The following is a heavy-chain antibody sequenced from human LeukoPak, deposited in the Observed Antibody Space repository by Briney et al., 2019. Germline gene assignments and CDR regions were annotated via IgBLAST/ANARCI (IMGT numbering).Heavy chain of an antibody. J-gene: IGHJ6*04. CDR2: IGSSDTM. V-gene: IGHV3-48*03. CDR3: AREGRSGYDLTGYYGMDV. D-gene: IGHD5-12*01. Sequence: GGTLRLSCAASGFTFSTYEMNWVRQAPGKGLEWVSYIGSSDTMYYADSVKGRFTISRDNAKNSLYLQMNSLRAEDTAIYYCAREGRSGYDLTGYYGMDVWGKGTTVTVSS. CDR1: GFTFSTYE.